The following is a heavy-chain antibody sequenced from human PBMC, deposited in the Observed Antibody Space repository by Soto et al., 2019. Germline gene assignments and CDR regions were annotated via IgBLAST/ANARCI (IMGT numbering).Heavy chain of an antibody. V-gene: IGHV1-2*04. CDR3: ARDIGAADPYSYGMDV. D-gene: IGHD6-13*01. Sequence: GASVKVSCKASGYTFTGYYMHWVRQAPGQGLEWMGWINPNSGGTNYAQKFQGWVTMTRDTSISTAYMELSRLRSDDTAVYYCARDIGAADPYSYGMDVWGQGTTVTVSS. CDR1: GYTFTGYY. J-gene: IGHJ6*02. CDR2: INPNSGGT.